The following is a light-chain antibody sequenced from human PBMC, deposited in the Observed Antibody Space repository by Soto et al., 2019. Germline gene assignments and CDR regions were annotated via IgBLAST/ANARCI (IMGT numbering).Light chain of an antibody. CDR2: GAS. CDR1: QSVSSSY. J-gene: IGKJ1*01. Sequence: EIVLTQSPGTLSLSPGERATLSCRASQSVSSSYLAWYQQKPGQAPRLLIYGASSRATGIPDRFSGGGSGTDFTLTISRLEPEDFAVYYCQQYGSSPRTFGQVTKVEIK. CDR3: QQYGSSPRT. V-gene: IGKV3-20*01.